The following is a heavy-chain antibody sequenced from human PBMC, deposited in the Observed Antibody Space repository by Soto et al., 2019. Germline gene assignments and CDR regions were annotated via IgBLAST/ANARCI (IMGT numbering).Heavy chain of an antibody. CDR3: AKDHGSGWWDFDY. CDR1: GFTFSRYG. D-gene: IGHD6-19*01. CDR2: ISYDESNK. V-gene: IGHV3-30*18. Sequence: QVQLVESGGGVVQPGRSLRLSCAVSGFTFSRYGMHWVRQAPGKGLEWVAMISYDESNKDYADSVKGRFTVSRDNSKNTLYLQMNSLRADDRAIYYCAKDHGSGWWDFDYWGQGTLVTVSS. J-gene: IGHJ4*02.